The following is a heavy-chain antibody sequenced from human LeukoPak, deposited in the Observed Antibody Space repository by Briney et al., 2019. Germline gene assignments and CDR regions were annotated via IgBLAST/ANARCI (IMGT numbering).Heavy chain of an antibody. CDR3: ATIVSDSSGWYHFDH. CDR2: INSGGTT. Sequence: GGSLRLSCAASGFTVSSKYMAWVRQAPGKGVEWVSFINSGGTTNYADSVKGRFTISRDYSKNTLNLQMNSLRAEDTAVYYCATIVSDSSGWYHFDHWGQGALVTVSS. J-gene: IGHJ4*02. CDR1: GFTVSSKY. V-gene: IGHV3-66*01. D-gene: IGHD6-19*01.